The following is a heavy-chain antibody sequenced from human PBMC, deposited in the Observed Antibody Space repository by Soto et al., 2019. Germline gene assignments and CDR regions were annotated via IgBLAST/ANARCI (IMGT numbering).Heavy chain of an antibody. CDR3: ASLHRGPKDYYHYYYMDV. V-gene: IGHV5-51*01. J-gene: IGHJ6*03. CDR1: GYSFTSYW. CDR2: IYPGDSDT. D-gene: IGHD2-21*01. Sequence: GESLKISCKGSGYSFTSYWIGWVRQMPGKGLEWMGIIYPGDSDTRYSPSFQGQVTISADKSISTAYLQWRSLKASDTAMYYCASLHRGPKDYYHYYYMDVWGKGTTVTVSS.